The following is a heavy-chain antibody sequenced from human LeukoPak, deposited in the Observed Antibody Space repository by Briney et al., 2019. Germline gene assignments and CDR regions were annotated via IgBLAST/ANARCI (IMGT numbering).Heavy chain of an antibody. Sequence: GGSLRLSCAASGFSLRNYWMGWVRQAPGKGLEWVANTKPDGSAEYYADSVRGRFTASRDNANNLLYLQMNGLRAEDTAVYYCARDGGLHTNFDYWGQGTLLTVSS. CDR2: TKPDGSAE. D-gene: IGHD2-15*01. CDR1: GFSLRNYW. V-gene: IGHV3-7*01. J-gene: IGHJ4*02. CDR3: ARDGGLHTNFDY.